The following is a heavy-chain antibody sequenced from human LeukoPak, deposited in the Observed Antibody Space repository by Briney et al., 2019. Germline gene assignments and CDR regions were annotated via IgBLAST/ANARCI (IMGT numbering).Heavy chain of an antibody. CDR2: ISYDGSNK. V-gene: IGHV3-30-3*01. CDR3: ARGLGDSSGPPSSYRVDY. D-gene: IGHD3-22*01. CDR1: GFTFSSYA. J-gene: IGHJ4*02. Sequence: GRSLRLSCAASGFTFSSYAMHWVRQAPGKGLEWVAVISYDGSNKYYADSVKGRFTISRDNSKNTLYLQMNSLRAEDTAVYYCARGLGDSSGPPSSYRVDYWGQGTLVTVSS.